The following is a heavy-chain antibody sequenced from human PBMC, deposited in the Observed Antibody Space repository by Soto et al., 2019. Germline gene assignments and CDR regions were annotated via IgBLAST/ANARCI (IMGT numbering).Heavy chain of an antibody. CDR2: INPSGGAT. J-gene: IGHJ3*02. CDR1: GYTLSDYF. CDR3: ARGRQKSRRNDAFDI. V-gene: IGHV1-46*01. Sequence: GASVKVSCKASGYTLSDYFMHWVRQAPGHGLEWVGLINPSGGATSYPQKFQGSVSLTVDTSTSTFYMELRSLRSDDTAVYYCARGRQKSRRNDAFDIWGQGTLVTVSS.